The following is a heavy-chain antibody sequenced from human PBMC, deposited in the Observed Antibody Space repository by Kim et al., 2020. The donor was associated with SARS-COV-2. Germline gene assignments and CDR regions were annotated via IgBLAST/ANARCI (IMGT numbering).Heavy chain of an antibody. CDR1: GGTFSSYA. D-gene: IGHD5-12*01. CDR2: IIPIFGTA. V-gene: IGHV1-69*13. Sequence: SVKVSCKASGGTFSSYAISWVRQAPGQGLEWMGGIIPIFGTANYAQKFQGRVTITADESTSTAYMELSSLRSEDTAVYYCARDEVDIVATIGGPTYYGMDVWGQGTTVTVSS. J-gene: IGHJ6*02. CDR3: ARDEVDIVATIGGPTYYGMDV.